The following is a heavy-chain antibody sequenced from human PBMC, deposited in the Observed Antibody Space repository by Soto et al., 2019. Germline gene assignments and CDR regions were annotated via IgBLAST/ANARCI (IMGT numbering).Heavy chain of an antibody. Sequence: QVQLVESGGGVVQPGRSLRLSCAASGFTFSSYGMHWVRQAPGKGLEWVAVIWYDGSNKYYADSVKGRFTISRDNSKSTLYLQMSSLRAEDTAVYYGARDRAGAFDYWGQGTLVTVSS. CDR1: GFTFSSYG. D-gene: IGHD1-26*01. V-gene: IGHV3-33*01. CDR2: IWYDGSNK. CDR3: ARDRAGAFDY. J-gene: IGHJ4*02.